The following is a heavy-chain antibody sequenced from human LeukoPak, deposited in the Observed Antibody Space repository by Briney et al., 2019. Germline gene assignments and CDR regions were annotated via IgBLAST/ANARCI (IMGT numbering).Heavy chain of an antibody. V-gene: IGHV4-34*01. D-gene: IGHD2-15*01. CDR3: ARRYLGYCSGDSCPLNYYGMDV. Sequence: SETLSLTCAVYGGSFSGYYWSWIRQPPGKGLEWIGEINHSGSTNYNPSLKSRVTISVDTSKNQFSLKLSSVTAAETAVYFCARRYLGYCSGDSCPLNYYGMDVWGQGTTVTVSS. CDR1: GGSFSGYY. J-gene: IGHJ6*02. CDR2: INHSGST.